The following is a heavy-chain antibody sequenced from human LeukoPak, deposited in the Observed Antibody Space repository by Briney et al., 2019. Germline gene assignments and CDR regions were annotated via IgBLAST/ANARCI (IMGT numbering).Heavy chain of an antibody. CDR2: ISSSSSYI. J-gene: IGHJ4*02. CDR1: GFTFSSYS. CDR3: ARVEMATIKGCFDY. Sequence: GGSLRLSCAASGFTFSSYSMSWVRQAPGKGLEWVSSISSSSSYIYYTDSVKGRFTISRDNAKNSLYLQMNSLRAEDTAVYYCARVEMATIKGCFDYWGQGTLVTVSS. V-gene: IGHV3-21*01. D-gene: IGHD5-24*01.